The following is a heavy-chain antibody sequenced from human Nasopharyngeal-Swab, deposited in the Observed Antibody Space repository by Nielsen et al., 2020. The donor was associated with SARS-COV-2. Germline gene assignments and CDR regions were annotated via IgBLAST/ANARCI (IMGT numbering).Heavy chain of an antibody. CDR3: ARGGSYSSGWYPTY. Sequence: GGSLRLSCAASGFTFSSYWMHWVRQAPGKGLVWVSRINSDGSSTSYADSVKGRFTISRDNAKNTLYLQMNSLRAEDTAVYYCARGGSYSSGWYPTYWGQGTLVTVSS. V-gene: IGHV3-74*01. CDR1: GFTFSSYW. J-gene: IGHJ4*02. CDR2: INSDGSST. D-gene: IGHD6-13*01.